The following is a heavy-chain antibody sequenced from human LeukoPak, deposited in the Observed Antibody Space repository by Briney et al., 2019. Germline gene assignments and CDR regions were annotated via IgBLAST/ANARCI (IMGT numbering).Heavy chain of an antibody. CDR2: IKYDGSRK. D-gene: IGHD6-25*01. CDR1: GFNFGSYV. V-gene: IGHV3-30*02. Sequence: GGSLSLSCGLSGFNFGSYVMYWVRQAPGKGLESLTFIKYDGSRKYYADSVKGRFTVSKDNAKNSLYLHMNSLRAEDMALYYCAKDVAARPLYYFDYWGQGTLVTVSS. CDR3: AKDVAARPLYYFDY. J-gene: IGHJ4*02.